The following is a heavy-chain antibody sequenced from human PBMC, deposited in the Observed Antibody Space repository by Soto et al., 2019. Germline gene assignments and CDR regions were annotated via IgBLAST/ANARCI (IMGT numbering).Heavy chain of an antibody. V-gene: IGHV4-34*01. CDR1: GGSFSGYY. Sequence: SETLSLTCAVYGGSFSGYYWAWIRQPPGKGLEWIATVYHSRTTYYNPSLSSRATISIDTSKNQFSLKLSSVTAADTAIYFCARVDLGSGSFAIFDYWGHGNLVTVSS. J-gene: IGHJ4*01. D-gene: IGHD1-26*01. CDR2: VYHSRTT. CDR3: ARVDLGSGSFAIFDY.